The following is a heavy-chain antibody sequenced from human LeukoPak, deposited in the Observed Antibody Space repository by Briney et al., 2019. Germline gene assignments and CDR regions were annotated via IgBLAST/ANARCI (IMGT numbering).Heavy chain of an antibody. CDR2: ISHDGSNK. J-gene: IGHJ4*02. CDR3: ASTGVLNSGTDHGQFDY. Sequence: RAGGSLRLSCAASGFTFNRHAMHWVRQAPGKGLEWVALISHDGSNKFYGDSVKGRFTISRNNSKNTLYLQMNSLRAEDTAVYYCASTGVLNSGTDHGQFDYWGQGTLVTLSS. V-gene: IGHV3-30-3*01. CDR1: GFTFNRHA. D-gene: IGHD5-12*01.